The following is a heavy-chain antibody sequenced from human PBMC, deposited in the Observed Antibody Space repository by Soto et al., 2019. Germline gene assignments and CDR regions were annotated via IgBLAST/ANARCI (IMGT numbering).Heavy chain of an antibody. D-gene: IGHD6-19*01. CDR2: IYHSGST. V-gene: IGHV4-30-2*01. CDR1: VGSISSGGYS. Sequence: QLQLQESGSGLVKPSQTLSLTCAVSVGSISSGGYSWSWIRQPPGKGLEWIGYIYHSGSTYYNPSLKSRVTISVDRSKNQFSLKLSSVTAADTAVYYCAREHIAVAGEFDPWGQGTLVTVSS. CDR3: AREHIAVAGEFDP. J-gene: IGHJ5*02.